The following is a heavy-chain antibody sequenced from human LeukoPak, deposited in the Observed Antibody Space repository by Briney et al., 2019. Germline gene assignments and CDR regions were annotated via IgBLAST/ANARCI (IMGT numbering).Heavy chain of an antibody. CDR3: ARTRRSYYDPLDY. CDR1: GYTFTGYY. D-gene: IGHD3-22*01. Sequence: ASVKVSCTASGYTFTGYYMHWVRQAPGQGLEWMGWINPNSGGTNYAQKFQGRVTMTRDTSISTAYMELSRLRSDDTAVYYCARTRRSYYDPLDYWGQGTLVTVSS. CDR2: INPNSGGT. V-gene: IGHV1-2*02. J-gene: IGHJ4*02.